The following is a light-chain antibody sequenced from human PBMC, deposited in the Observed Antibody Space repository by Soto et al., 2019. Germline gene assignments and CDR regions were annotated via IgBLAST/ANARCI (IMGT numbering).Light chain of an antibody. CDR2: AAS. CDR1: QSISSY. Sequence: DIQMTQSPSSLSTSVGDRVTITCRASQSISSYLNWYQQKPGKAPKLLIYAASVLQSGVPSRFSGSGSGTDFTLTISSLQPEDFATYYCQQSYSTPRTCGQGTKLEIK. V-gene: IGKV1-39*01. J-gene: IGKJ2*01. CDR3: QQSYSTPRT.